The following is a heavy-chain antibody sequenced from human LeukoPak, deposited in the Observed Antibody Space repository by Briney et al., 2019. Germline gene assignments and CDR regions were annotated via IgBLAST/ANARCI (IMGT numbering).Heavy chain of an antibody. D-gene: IGHD4-17*01. CDR2: ISSGGST. CDR3: GRDNSPRWVDYVSRFYGMDV. Sequence: PGGSLRLSCAASGFTVSSNYMSWVRQAPGKGLEWVSVISSGGSTYYADSVKGRFTISRHNSKNTLYLQMDSLRAEDTAVYYCGRDNSPRWVDYVSRFYGMDVWGQGTTVTVSS. J-gene: IGHJ6*02. CDR1: GFTVSSNY. V-gene: IGHV3-53*04.